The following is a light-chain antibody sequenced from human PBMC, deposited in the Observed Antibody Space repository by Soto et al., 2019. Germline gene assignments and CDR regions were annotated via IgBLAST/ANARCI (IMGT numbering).Light chain of an antibody. Sequence: EIVLTQSPGTLSLSPGERATHSCRASQSVRSSYLAWYQQKPGQAPRLLIYGASSRATGIPDRFRGSESGTDFTLTISRLEPEDFAVYYCQQYGSSRTFGQGTKVEIK. V-gene: IGKV3-20*01. CDR3: QQYGSSRT. J-gene: IGKJ1*01. CDR1: QSVRSSY. CDR2: GAS.